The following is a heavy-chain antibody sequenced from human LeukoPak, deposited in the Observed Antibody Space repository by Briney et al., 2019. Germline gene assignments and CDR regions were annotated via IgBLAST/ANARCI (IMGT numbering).Heavy chain of an antibody. CDR3: ARRRRSGTYEYFDY. Sequence: GESLKISCKGSGYRFTSYWIGWVRQMPGKGLDGMGIIYPGDSDIRYSPSLQGQVTFSGNKSISPSYLQWTSLKASDTSMDDCARRRRSGTYEYFDYWGQGTLVTVSS. V-gene: IGHV5-51*01. CDR1: GYRFTSYW. J-gene: IGHJ4*02. CDR2: IYPGDSDI. D-gene: IGHD1-26*01.